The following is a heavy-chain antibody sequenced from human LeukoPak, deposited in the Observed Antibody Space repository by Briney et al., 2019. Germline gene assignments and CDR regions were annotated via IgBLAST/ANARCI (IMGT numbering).Heavy chain of an antibody. D-gene: IGHD4-17*01. CDR1: GGSISGYY. CDR2: IYFSGIT. Sequence: PSETLSLTCTVSGGSISGYYWSWIRQPPGKGLEWIGYIYFSGITNYNPSLKSRVTISVDTSKNQFSLKLSSVTAADTAVYYCAADYGDNWFDPWGQGTLVTVSS. CDR3: AADYGDNWFDP. V-gene: IGHV4-59*12. J-gene: IGHJ5*02.